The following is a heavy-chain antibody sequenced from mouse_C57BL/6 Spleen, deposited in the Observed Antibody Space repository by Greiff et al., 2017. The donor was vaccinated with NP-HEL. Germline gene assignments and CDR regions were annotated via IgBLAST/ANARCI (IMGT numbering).Heavy chain of an antibody. CDR3: ARWGNSYAMDY. J-gene: IGHJ4*01. CDR1: GFTFSDYG. Sequence: EVHLVESGGGLVKPGGSLKLSCAASGFTFSDYGMHWVRQAPEKGLEWVAYISSGSSTIYYADTVKGRFTISRDNAKNTLFLQMTSLRSEDTAMYYCARWGNSYAMDYWGQGTSVTVSS. CDR2: ISSGSSTI. D-gene: IGHD2-1*01. V-gene: IGHV5-17*01.